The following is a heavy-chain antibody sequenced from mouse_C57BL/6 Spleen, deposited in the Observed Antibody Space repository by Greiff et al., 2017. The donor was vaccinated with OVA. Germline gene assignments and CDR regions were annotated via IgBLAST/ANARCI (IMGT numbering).Heavy chain of an antibody. Sequence: EVTVVESGGGLVKPGGSLKLSCAASGFTFSSYAMSWVRQTPEKRLEWVATISDGGSYTYYPDNVKGRFTISRDNAKNHLYLQMSHLKSEDTAMYYCARDRAYYYGSSYWYFDVWGTGTTVTVSS. D-gene: IGHD1-1*01. V-gene: IGHV5-4*01. CDR3: ARDRAYYYGSSYWYFDV. CDR1: GFTFSSYA. CDR2: ISDGGSYT. J-gene: IGHJ1*03.